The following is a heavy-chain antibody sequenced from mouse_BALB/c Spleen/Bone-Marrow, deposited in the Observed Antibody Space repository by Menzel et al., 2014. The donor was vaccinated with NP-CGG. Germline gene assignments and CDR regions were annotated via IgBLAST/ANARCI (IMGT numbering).Heavy chain of an antibody. D-gene: IGHD4-1*01. CDR3: TRGGNWDDFDY. Sequence: EVHLVESGGGLVQPGGSRKLFCAASGFTFSSFGMHWVRKAPEKGPECVAYISSGNSNIYYEDTVKGRVTISRDNPKNTLFLQMTSLRSEDTAMYYCTRGGNWDDFDYWGQGTTLTVSS. CDR1: GFTFSSFG. CDR2: ISSGNSNI. V-gene: IGHV5-17*02. J-gene: IGHJ2*01.